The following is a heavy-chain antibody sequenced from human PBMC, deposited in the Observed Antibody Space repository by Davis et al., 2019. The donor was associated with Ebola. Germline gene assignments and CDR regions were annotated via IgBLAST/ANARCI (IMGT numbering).Heavy chain of an antibody. J-gene: IGHJ6*02. V-gene: IGHV1-46*01. Sequence: AASVKVSCKASGSTFTSYYMHWVRQAPGQGLEWMGIINPSGGSTSYAQKFQGRVTITRDTSASTAYMELSSLRSEDTAVYYCARAPVGDSYYYYGMDVWGQGTTVTVSS. CDR2: INPSGGST. D-gene: IGHD2-21*02. CDR1: GSTFTSYY. CDR3: ARAPVGDSYYYYGMDV.